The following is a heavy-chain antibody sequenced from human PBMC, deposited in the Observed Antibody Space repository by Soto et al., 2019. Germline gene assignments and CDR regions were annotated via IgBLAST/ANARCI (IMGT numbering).Heavy chain of an antibody. V-gene: IGHV3-30*18. D-gene: IGHD4-17*01. J-gene: IGHJ4*02. CDR2: ISYDGSNK. Sequence: QVQLVESGGGVVQPGRSLRLSCAASGFTFSSYGMHWVRQAPGKGLEWVAVISYDGSNKYYADSVKGRFTISRDNSKNTLYLQMNILRAEDTAVYYCAKTYGGNSGPVDYWGQGTLVTVSS. CDR3: AKTYGGNSGPVDY. CDR1: GFTFSSYG.